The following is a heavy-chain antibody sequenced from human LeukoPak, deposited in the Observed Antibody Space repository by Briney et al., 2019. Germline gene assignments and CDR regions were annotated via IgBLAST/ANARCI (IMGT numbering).Heavy chain of an antibody. CDR1: GFTFSSYA. J-gene: IGHJ4*02. CDR3: ARGGSVFAYFFDY. V-gene: IGHV3-30*04. D-gene: IGHD3-10*01. Sequence: PGGSLRLSCAASGFTFSSYAMHWVRQAPGKGLEWVAVISYDGSNKYYTDSVKGRFTISRDSSTNTLYLQLSSLRAEDTAIYYCARGGSVFAYFFDYWGQGTLVTVSS. CDR2: ISYDGSNK.